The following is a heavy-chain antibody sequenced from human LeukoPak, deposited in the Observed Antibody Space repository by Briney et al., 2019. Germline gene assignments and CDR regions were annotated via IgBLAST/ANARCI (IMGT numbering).Heavy chain of an antibody. CDR1: GYTFTSYY. D-gene: IGHD3-9*01. CDR3: VRDGYYDILTGYSEFDY. CDR2: INPSGGST. V-gene: IGHV1-46*01. J-gene: IGHJ4*02. Sequence: ASVQVSCKASGYTFTSYYMHWVRQAPGQGLAWMGIINPSGGSTSDAQKFQGRVTMTRDTSTSTVYMELSSLRSDDTAVYYCVRDGYYDILTGYSEFDYWGQGTLVTVSS.